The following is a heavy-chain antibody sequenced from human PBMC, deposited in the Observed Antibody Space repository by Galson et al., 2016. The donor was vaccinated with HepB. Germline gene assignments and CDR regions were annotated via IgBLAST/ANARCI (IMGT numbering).Heavy chain of an antibody. D-gene: IGHD2-21*01. V-gene: IGHV3-33*01. CDR3: ARGGTYCGGDCYYYMDV. CDR1: GFTFFTYG. J-gene: IGHJ6*03. CDR2: IWYDGSNK. Sequence: SLRLSCAASGFTFFTYGMHWVRQAPGEGLEWVAVIWYDGSNKYCADSVKGRFTISRDNSKNTLYLQMNSLRAEDTAVYYCARGGTYCGGDCYYYMDVWGKGTTFTVS.